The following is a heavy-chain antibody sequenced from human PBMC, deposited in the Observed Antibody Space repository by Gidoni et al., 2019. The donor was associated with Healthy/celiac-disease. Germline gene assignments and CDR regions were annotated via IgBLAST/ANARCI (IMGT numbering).Heavy chain of an antibody. Sequence: QVQLVESGGGLVKTGGSLRLSCAASGFTFSDYYMSWIRQAPGTGLEWVSYISMSSSNTNYADSVKCRCTISRDNAKNSRYLHMNSLRAEDTAVYYCARSGGTATDSYNWFDPWGQGTLVTVSS. D-gene: IGHD5-18*01. CDR2: ISMSSSNT. CDR1: GFTFSDYY. V-gene: IGHV3-11*05. CDR3: ARSGGTATDSYNWFDP. J-gene: IGHJ5*02.